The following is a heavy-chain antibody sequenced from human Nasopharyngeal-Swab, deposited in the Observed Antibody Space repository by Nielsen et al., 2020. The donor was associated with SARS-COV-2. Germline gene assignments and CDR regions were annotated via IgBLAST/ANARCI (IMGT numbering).Heavy chain of an antibody. CDR1: GFSFSSYA. V-gene: IGHV3-30-3*01. J-gene: IGHJ6*02. Sequence: GESLKISCAPSGFSFSSYAMNWVRQAPGKGLEWVAVVSHDGSNKYHAESVRGRFTISRDNSKNTLYLQMSSLRVEDTAVYYCARVENYDPETYKWHGMDVWGQGTMVTVSS. CDR2: VSHDGSNK. CDR3: ARVENYDPETYKWHGMDV. D-gene: IGHD3-16*01.